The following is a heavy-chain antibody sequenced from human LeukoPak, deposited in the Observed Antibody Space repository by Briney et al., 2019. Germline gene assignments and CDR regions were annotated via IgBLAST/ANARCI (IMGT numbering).Heavy chain of an antibody. CDR2: IYYSGST. D-gene: IGHD1-26*01. V-gene: IGHV4-59*01. Sequence: SETLSLTCTVSGGSISSYYWSWIRQPPGMGLEWIGYIYYSGSTNYNPSLKSRVTISVDTSKDQFSLRLTSVTAADTAVYYCARSFLGDWYFDLWGRGTLVTVSS. CDR1: GGSISSYY. CDR3: ARSFLGDWYFDL. J-gene: IGHJ2*01.